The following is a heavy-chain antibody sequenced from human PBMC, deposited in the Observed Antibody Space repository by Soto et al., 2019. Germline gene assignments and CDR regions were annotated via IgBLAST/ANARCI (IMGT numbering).Heavy chain of an antibody. CDR3: ASATVLTDDYFDY. D-gene: IGHD4-17*01. J-gene: IGHJ4*02. V-gene: IGHV4-31*03. Sequence: PSETLSLTCTVSGGSISSGGYYWSWIRQHPGKGLECIGYIYYSGSTYYNPSLKSRVTISVDTSKNQFSLKLSSVTAADTAVYYCASATVLTDDYFDYWGQGTLVTVSS. CDR2: IYYSGST. CDR1: GGSISSGGYY.